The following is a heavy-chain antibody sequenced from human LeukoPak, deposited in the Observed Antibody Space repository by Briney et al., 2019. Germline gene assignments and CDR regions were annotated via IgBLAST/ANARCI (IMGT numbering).Heavy chain of an antibody. Sequence: ASVKVSCKTSGNTFTTYYMHWVRQAPGQGLEWLGIINPSGDSTTYAQKFQGGVTMTRDTSTSTVYMDLSSLRSEDTAVYYCARHDLGGRAPFDCWCQGTLVTVSS. V-gene: IGHV1-46*01. D-gene: IGHD2-15*01. CDR3: ARHDLGGRAPFDC. CDR2: INPSGDST. J-gene: IGHJ4*02. CDR1: GNTFTTYY.